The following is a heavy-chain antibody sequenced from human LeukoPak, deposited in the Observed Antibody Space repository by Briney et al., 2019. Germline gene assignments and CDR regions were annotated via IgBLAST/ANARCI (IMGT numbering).Heavy chain of an antibody. J-gene: IGHJ5*02. D-gene: IGHD3-22*01. CDR2: INPYSGGT. Sequence: ASVKVSCKASGYTFTGYYMHWVRQAPGQGLEWMGWINPYSGGTNYAQKFQGRVTMTRDTSISTAYMELSRLRSDDTAVYYCARWDYYDSSGYPTGGPYNWFDPWGQGTLVTVSP. CDR3: ARWDYYDSSGYPTGGPYNWFDP. CDR1: GYTFTGYY. V-gene: IGHV1-2*02.